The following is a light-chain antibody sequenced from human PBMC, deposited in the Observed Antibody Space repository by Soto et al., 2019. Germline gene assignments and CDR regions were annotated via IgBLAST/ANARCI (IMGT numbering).Light chain of an antibody. V-gene: IGKV3-20*01. CDR1: QSVSSSY. Sequence: EVLLTQSPGSLSLSPGEISTLSFRCSQSVSSSYLAWYQQKPGQAPRLLIYGASTRATGIPDRFSGSGSGTDFTLTISRLEPEDFAVYYCQQYSSSPLTFGGGTKVDIK. CDR2: GAS. CDR3: QQYSSSPLT. J-gene: IGKJ4*01.